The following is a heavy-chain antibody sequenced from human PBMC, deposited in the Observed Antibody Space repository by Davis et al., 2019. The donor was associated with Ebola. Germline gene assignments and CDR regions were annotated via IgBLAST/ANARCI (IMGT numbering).Heavy chain of an antibody. D-gene: IGHD5-24*01. CDR3: ARGGNVEMATKSDAFDI. Sequence: SVKDSCKASGGTFSSYAISWVRQAPGQGLEWMGGIIPIFGTANYAQKFQGRVTITADESTSTAYMELRSLRSDDTAVYYCARGGNVEMATKSDAFDIWGQGTMVTVSS. CDR2: IIPIFGTA. CDR1: GGTFSSYA. V-gene: IGHV1-69*13. J-gene: IGHJ3*02.